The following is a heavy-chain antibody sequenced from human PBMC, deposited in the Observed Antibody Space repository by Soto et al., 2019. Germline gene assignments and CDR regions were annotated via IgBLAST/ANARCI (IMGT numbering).Heavy chain of an antibody. Sequence: GGSLRLSCAASGFTFSSYAMSWVRQAPGKGLEWVSAISGSGGSTYYADSVKGRFTISRDNPKNTLYLQMNSLRAEDTAVYYWAKDLDGYDILTGYYIRPLFDYWGQGTLVTVSS. D-gene: IGHD3-9*01. J-gene: IGHJ4*02. V-gene: IGHV3-23*01. CDR2: ISGSGGST. CDR3: AKDLDGYDILTGYYIRPLFDY. CDR1: GFTFSSYA.